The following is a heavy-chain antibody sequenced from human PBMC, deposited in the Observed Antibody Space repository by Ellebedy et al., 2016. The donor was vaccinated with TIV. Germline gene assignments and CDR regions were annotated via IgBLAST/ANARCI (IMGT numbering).Heavy chain of an antibody. J-gene: IGHJ3*02. CDR1: GFSFSTLW. D-gene: IGHD1-1*01. CDR2: INQDGSER. Sequence: GESLKISXAASGFSFSTLWMSWVRQAPGKGLEWVATINQDGSERFYVDSVKGRFTISRDNAKNSLYLQMNSLRAEDTAVYFCAKGFWREGSESNDAFDIWGQGTMVTVSS. V-gene: IGHV3-7*03. CDR3: AKGFWREGSESNDAFDI.